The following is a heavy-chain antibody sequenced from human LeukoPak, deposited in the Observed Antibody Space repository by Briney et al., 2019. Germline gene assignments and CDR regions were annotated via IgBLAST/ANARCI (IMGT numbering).Heavy chain of an antibody. CDR1: GFTFSSYA. Sequence: GGSLRLSCAASGFTFSSYAMSWVRQAPGKGLEWVARIKSRPDGGAADYAAPVKGRFAISRDDSEDTVYLQMNSLKIEDTAVYFCSRGGSAFDHWGQGALVTVSS. J-gene: IGHJ4*02. CDR2: IKSRPDGGAA. D-gene: IGHD2-15*01. V-gene: IGHV3-15*01. CDR3: SRGGSAFDH.